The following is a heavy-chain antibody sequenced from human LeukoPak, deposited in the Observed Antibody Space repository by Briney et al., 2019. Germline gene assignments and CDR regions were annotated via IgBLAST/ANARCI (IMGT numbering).Heavy chain of an antibody. J-gene: IGHJ6*03. CDR3: ARANIVVVPAAEMNYYYYYMDV. D-gene: IGHD2-2*01. CDR2: MNPNSGNT. CDR1: GYTFTSYD. V-gene: IGHV1-8*01. Sequence: ASVKVSCKASGYTFTSYDINWVRQATGQGLEWMGWMNPNSGNTGYAQKFQGRVTMTRNTSISTAYMELSSLRPEDTAVYYCARANIVVVPAAEMNYYYYYMDVWGKGTTVTVSS.